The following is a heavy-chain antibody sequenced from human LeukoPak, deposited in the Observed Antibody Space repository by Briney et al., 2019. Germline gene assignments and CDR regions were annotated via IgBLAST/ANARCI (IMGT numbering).Heavy chain of an antibody. V-gene: IGHV4-34*01. CDR3: ARVSRIFRRSAFDI. D-gene: IGHD3-3*02. CDR2: INHSGST. CDR1: GGSFSGYC. J-gene: IGHJ3*02. Sequence: PSETLSLTCAVYGGSFSGYCWSWIRQPPGKGLEWIGEINHSGSTNYNPSLKSRVTISVDTSKNQFSLKLSSVTAADTAVYYCARVSRIFRRSAFDIWGQGTMVTVSS.